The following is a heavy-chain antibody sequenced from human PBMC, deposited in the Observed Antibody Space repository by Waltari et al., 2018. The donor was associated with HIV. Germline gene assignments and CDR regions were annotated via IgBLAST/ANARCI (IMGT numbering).Heavy chain of an antibody. CDR1: VGSVTSSTSS. CDR2: ISYSGSA. D-gene: IGHD4-17*01. J-gene: IGHJ5*02. V-gene: IGHV4-39*07. Sequence: QLQLQESGPGLVTPSQTLSLTCPVSVGSVTSSTSSWGWIRQAPGRGLEWIGAISYSGSAYYNPSLERRVTISLDTSKNQFSLKLQSVTAADTAVYYCAGAPNGDFSWLDPWGQGTLVTVSS. CDR3: AGAPNGDFSWLDP.